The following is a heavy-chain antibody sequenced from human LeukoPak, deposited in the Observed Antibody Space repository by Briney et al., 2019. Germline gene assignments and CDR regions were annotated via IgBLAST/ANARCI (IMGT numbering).Heavy chain of an antibody. CDR1: GYTFTGYY. J-gene: IGHJ4*02. CDR3: ARDLNAWYQLLFY. D-gene: IGHD2-2*01. CDR2: INPNSGGT. V-gene: IGHV1-2*06. Sequence: ASVKVSCKASGYTFTGYYMHWVRQAPGQGPEWMGRINPNSGGTNYAQKFQGRVTMTRDTSISTAYMELSRPRSDDTAVYYCARDLNAWYQLLFYWGQGTLVTVSS.